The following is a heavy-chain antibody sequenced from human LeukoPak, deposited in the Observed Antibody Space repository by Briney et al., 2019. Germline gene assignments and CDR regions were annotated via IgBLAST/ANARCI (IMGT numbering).Heavy chain of an antibody. J-gene: IGHJ4*02. V-gene: IGHV3-21*01. CDR2: ISSSSSYI. Sequence: GGSLRLSCAASGFTFSSYGMHWVRQAPGKGLEWVSSISSSSSYIYYADSVKGRFTISRDNAKNSLYLQMNSLRAEDTAVYYCARGYGDYYDSSGYYYPYYFDYWGQGTLVTVSS. CDR3: ARGYGDYYDSSGYYYPYYFDY. CDR1: GFTFSSYG. D-gene: IGHD3-22*01.